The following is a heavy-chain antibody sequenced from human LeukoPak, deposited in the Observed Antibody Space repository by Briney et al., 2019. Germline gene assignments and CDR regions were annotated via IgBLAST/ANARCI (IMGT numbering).Heavy chain of an antibody. V-gene: IGHV1-18*01. Sequence: GASVKVSCKASGYTFTSYGISWVRQAPGQGLEWMGWISAYNGNTNCAQKLQGRVTMTTDTSTSTAYMELRSLRSDDTAVYYCARGGGPYCGGDCYTPFDYWGQGTLVTVSS. CDR3: ARGGGPYCGGDCYTPFDY. CDR1: GYTFTSYG. J-gene: IGHJ4*02. CDR2: ISAYNGNT. D-gene: IGHD2-21*02.